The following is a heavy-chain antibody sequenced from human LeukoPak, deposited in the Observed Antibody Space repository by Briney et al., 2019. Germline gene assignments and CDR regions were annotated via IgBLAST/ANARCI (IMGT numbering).Heavy chain of an antibody. J-gene: IGHJ5*02. V-gene: IGHV3-48*04. CDR1: GFTFSSYA. Sequence: GGSLRLSCAASGFTFSSYAMSWVRQAPWKGLEWVSYISSSSSTIYYADSVKGRLTISRDNAKNSLYLQMNSLRAEDTAVYYCAREQYSSSWYPWGQGTLVTVSS. CDR2: ISSSSSTI. CDR3: AREQYSSSWYP. D-gene: IGHD6-13*01.